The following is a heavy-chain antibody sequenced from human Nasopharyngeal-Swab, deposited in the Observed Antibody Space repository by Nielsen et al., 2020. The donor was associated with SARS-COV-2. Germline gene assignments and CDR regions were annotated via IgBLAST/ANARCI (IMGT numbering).Heavy chain of an antibody. J-gene: IGHJ3*02. V-gene: IGHV4-59*13. D-gene: IGHD3-16*02. CDR1: GGSISSYY. Sequence: GSLRPSSTVSGGSISSYYWGWTRQPPGKVLEWIGYIYYIGSTNYNPSLKSRVTISVDTSKNQFSLKLSSVTAADTAVYYCARAYDYVWGSYRYKLDAFDIWGQGTMVTVSS. CDR2: IYYIGST. CDR3: ARAYDYVWGSYRYKLDAFDI.